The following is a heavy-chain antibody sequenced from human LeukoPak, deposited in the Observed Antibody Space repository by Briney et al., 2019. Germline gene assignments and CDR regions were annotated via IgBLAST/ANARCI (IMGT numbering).Heavy chain of an antibody. CDR2: IWYDGSNK. V-gene: IGHV3-33*06. Sequence: GRSLRLSCAASGFTFSSYGMHWVRQAPGKGLEWVAVIWYDGSNKYYADSVKGRFTISRDNSKNTLYLQMNSLRAEDTAVYYCAKNGGRYYYYMDVWGKGTTVTVSS. J-gene: IGHJ6*03. CDR3: AKNGGRYYYYMDV. D-gene: IGHD4-23*01. CDR1: GFTFSSYG.